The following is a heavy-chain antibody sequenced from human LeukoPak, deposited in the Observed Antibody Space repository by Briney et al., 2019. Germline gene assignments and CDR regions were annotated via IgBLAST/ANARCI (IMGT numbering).Heavy chain of an antibody. D-gene: IGHD3-10*01. CDR1: EFTFSSYA. Sequence: GGSLRLSCAVSEFTFSSYAMSWVRQAPGKGLEWASGISGSGNTYYADSVKGRFTISRDNSKNTLYLQMNSPRAEDTAVYYCAKGYGSATFSELDYWGQGTLVTVSS. J-gene: IGHJ4*02. V-gene: IGHV3-23*01. CDR2: ISGSGNT. CDR3: AKGYGSATFSELDY.